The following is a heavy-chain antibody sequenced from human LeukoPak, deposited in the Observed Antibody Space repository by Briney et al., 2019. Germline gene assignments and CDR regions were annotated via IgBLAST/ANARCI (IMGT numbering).Heavy chain of an antibody. J-gene: IGHJ4*02. V-gene: IGHV3-7*01. D-gene: IGHD5-12*01. CDR2: IKQDGSEK. CDR1: GFTFISYW. CDR3: ARVATIRY. Sequence: GGSLRFSCAASGFTFISYWMSWVRQARGKGLEWVANIKQDGSEKYYVDSVKGRFTISRDNAKNSLYLQMNSLRAEDTAVYYCARVATIRYWGQGTLVTVSS.